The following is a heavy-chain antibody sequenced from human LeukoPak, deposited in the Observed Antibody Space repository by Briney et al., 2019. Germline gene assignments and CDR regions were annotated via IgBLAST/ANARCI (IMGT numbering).Heavy chain of an antibody. CDR2: ISGDGGST. Sequence: PGESLRLSCAASGFTFSSYAMSWVRQAPGKGLEWVSLISGDGGSTYYADSVKGRFTISRDNSKNSLYLQMNSLRTEDTALYYCAKDMLAHYDFWSGYPFDPWGQGTLVTVSS. V-gene: IGHV3-43*02. CDR1: GFTFSSYA. D-gene: IGHD3-3*01. CDR3: AKDMLAHYDFWSGYPFDP. J-gene: IGHJ5*02.